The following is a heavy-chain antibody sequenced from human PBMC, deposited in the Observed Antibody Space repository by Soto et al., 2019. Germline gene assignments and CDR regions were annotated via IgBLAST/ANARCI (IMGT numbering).Heavy chain of an antibody. Sequence: PSETLSLTCTVSGGSISSYYWSWIRQPPGKGLEWIGYIYYSGSTNYNPSLKSRVTISVDTSKNQFSLKLSSVTAADTAVYYCARHTKGPYYYYGMDVCGQGTTVIVSS. CDR3: ARHTKGPYYYYGMDV. D-gene: IGHD3-3*01. CDR2: IYYSGST. CDR1: GGSISSYY. V-gene: IGHV4-59*08. J-gene: IGHJ6*02.